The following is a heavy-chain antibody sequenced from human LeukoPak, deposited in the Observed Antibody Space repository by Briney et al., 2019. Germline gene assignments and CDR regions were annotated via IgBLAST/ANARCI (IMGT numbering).Heavy chain of an antibody. CDR2: IYPADSDI. J-gene: IGHJ3*02. V-gene: IGHV5-51*01. Sequence: GESLKISCKGSGYSINNYWIGWVRQMPGKGLEWMGIIYPADSDIRYSPSFQGQVTISADKSISTAYLQWSSLKASDTAMYYCARLPYCGGDCYGAFDIWGQGTLVTVSS. CDR1: GYSINNYW. D-gene: IGHD2-21*02. CDR3: ARLPYCGGDCYGAFDI.